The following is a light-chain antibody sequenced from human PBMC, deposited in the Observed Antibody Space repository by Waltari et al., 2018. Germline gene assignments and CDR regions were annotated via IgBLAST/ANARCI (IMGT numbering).Light chain of an antibody. CDR3: QTTDSSGAWA. J-gene: IGLJ3*02. Sequence: SHELTQPPSVSVSPGQTARITCSGDALSRQYAYWYQQKAGQAPVAVICKDSERPSGIPERFSGSTSGTTVTLTISGVQAEDEADYYCQTTDSSGAWAFGGGTKLTFL. V-gene: IGLV3-25*03. CDR1: ALSRQY. CDR2: KDS.